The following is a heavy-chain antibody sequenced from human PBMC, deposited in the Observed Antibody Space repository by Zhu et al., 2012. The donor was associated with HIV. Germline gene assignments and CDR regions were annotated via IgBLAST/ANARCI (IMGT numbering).Heavy chain of an antibody. CDR1: NGSFSGFY. Sequence: QVHLIQWGAGFLKPSETLSLTCAVYNGSFSGFYWTWIRQPPGKGLEWIGEINHSGTANYNPSLKNRVSLSIDASKKQFSLKLTSVTAADTAVYYCARPNFYTSKTYAYLDSWGQGTLVTVSS. J-gene: IGHJ4*02. CDR2: INHSGTA. CDR3: ARPNFYTSKTYAYLDS. D-gene: IGHD3-16*01. V-gene: IGHV4-34*02.